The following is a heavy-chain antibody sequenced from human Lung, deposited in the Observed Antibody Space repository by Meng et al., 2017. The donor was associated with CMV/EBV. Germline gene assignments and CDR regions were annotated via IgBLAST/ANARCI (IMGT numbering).Heavy chain of an antibody. D-gene: IGHD3-10*01. J-gene: IGHJ6*02. Sequence: GGSLRLSCAASGFTFRDHYMSWIRQAPGKGLEWISYISVSSTVMYYADSVKGRFTISRDDAMSSLYLQMDSLRAEDSALYYCARGRGRGRGIISTGMDVWGQGXTVTVSS. CDR2: ISVSSTVM. CDR3: ARGRGRGRGIISTGMDV. CDR1: GFTFRDHY. V-gene: IGHV3-11*01.